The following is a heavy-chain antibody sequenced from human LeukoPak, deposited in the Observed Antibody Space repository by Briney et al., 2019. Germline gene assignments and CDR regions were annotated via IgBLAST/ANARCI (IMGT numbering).Heavy chain of an antibody. Sequence: GGSLRLSCAASGFTFSSYSMNWVRQAPGKGLEWVSSISSSSSYIYYADSVKGRFTISRDNAKNSLYLQMNSLRAEDTAVYYCAKQISSSPSLDYWGQGTLVTVSS. CDR2: ISSSSSYI. CDR3: AKQISSSPSLDY. J-gene: IGHJ4*02. D-gene: IGHD6-13*01. V-gene: IGHV3-21*01. CDR1: GFTFSSYS.